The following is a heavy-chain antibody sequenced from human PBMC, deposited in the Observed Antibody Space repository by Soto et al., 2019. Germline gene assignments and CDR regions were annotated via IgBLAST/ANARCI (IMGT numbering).Heavy chain of an antibody. J-gene: IGHJ4*02. D-gene: IGHD1-7*01. CDR2: FDPEDGET. V-gene: IGHV1-24*01. Sequence: ASVKVSCKVSGYTLTELSMHWVRQAPGKGLEWMGGFDPEDGETIYAQKFQGRVTMTEDTSTDTAYMELSSLRSEDTAVYYCATDLLELRSFDCWGQGTLVTVSS. CDR3: ATDLLELRSFDC. CDR1: GYTLTELS.